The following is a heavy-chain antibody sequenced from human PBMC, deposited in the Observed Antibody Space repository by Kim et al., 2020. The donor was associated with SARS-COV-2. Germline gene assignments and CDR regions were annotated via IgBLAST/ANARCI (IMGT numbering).Heavy chain of an antibody. CDR2: IYPGDSST. V-gene: IGHV5-51*01. D-gene: IGHD3-10*01. Sequence: GESLKISCKGSGYSFTNYWIGWVRQMPGKGLEWMGIIYPGDSSTKYSPSFQGHITISADKSISTAYVQWGSLKASDTAMYYCARHGVRGVTYHYYGMDVW. CDR1: GYSFTNYW. J-gene: IGHJ6*01. CDR3: ARHGVRGVTYHYYGMDV.